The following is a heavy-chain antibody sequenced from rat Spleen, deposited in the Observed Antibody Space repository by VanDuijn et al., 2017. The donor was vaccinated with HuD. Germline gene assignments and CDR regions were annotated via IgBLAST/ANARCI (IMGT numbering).Heavy chain of an antibody. CDR1: GFTFNNYW. CDR2: ITNTGGST. J-gene: IGHJ3*01. CDR3: TTYSDYATSPFSY. Sequence: EVQLVESGGGLVQPGRSLKLSCVASGFTFNNYWMTWIRQAPGKGLEWVASITNTGGSTYYTESVNGRFNISRDNAKSTLYLQMNSLRSEDTAIYYCTTYSDYATSPFSYWGRGALVTVSS. D-gene: IGHD1-6*01. V-gene: IGHV5-31*01.